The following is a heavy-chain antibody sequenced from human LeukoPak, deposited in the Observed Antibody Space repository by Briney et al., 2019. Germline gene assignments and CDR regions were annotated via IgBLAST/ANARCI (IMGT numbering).Heavy chain of an antibody. CDR3: AKGPDCSGGSCQDY. V-gene: IGHV3-23*01. CDR2: IGDSSGRT. CDR1: GFTFSTYA. Sequence: GGSLRLSCVASGFTFSTYAMNWVRQAPGKGLEWVSVIGDSSGRTFYADSVKGRFTISRDNSKNTLYLQMNSLRAEDTAVYYCAKGPDCSGGSCQDYWGQGTLVTVSS. J-gene: IGHJ4*02. D-gene: IGHD2-15*01.